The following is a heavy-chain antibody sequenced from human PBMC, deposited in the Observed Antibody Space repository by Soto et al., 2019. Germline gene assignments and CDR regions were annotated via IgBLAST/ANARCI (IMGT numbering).Heavy chain of an antibody. CDR2: ISANDVGT. Sequence: PGGSLRLSCEACGFTLRNYAMTWVRQAPGKGLEWVSLISANDVGTYYAESVKTRLTISTDQSRNTVYLQMDSLRADDTAIYYCAKAKNDYNWDNRPPFDYWGQGTLVTVSS. J-gene: IGHJ4*02. D-gene: IGHD1-20*01. V-gene: IGHV3-23*01. CDR1: GFTLRNYA. CDR3: AKAKNDYNWDNRPPFDY.